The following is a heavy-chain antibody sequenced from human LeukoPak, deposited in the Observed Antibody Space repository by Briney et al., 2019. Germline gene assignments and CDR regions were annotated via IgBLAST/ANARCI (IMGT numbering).Heavy chain of an antibody. CDR1: GYTFTSYD. CDR3: ARDGVTMIIGYEGDAFDI. CDR2: MNPNSGNT. D-gene: IGHD3-22*01. Sequence: ASVKVSCKASGYTFTSYDINWVRQATGRGLEWMGWMNPNSGNTGYAQKFQGRVTMTRNTSISTAYMELNSLRAEDTAVYYCARDGVTMIIGYEGDAFDIWGQGTMVTVSS. V-gene: IGHV1-8*01. J-gene: IGHJ3*02.